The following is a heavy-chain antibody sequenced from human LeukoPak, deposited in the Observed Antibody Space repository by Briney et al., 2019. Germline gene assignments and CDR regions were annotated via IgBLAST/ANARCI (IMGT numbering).Heavy chain of an antibody. CDR1: GYTFTGYY. J-gene: IGHJ5*02. D-gene: IGHD6-13*01. Sequence: ASVKVSCKASGYTFTGYYMHWVRQAPGQGLEWMGWINPNSGGTNYAQKFQGRVTMTRDTSISTAYMELSRLRSDDTAVYYCAKNPSRVDIAATEPWGQGTLVTVPS. CDR2: INPNSGGT. CDR3: AKNPSRVDIAATEP. V-gene: IGHV1-2*02.